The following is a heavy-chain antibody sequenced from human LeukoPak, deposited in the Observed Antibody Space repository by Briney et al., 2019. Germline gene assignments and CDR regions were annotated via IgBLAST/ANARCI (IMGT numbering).Heavy chain of an antibody. D-gene: IGHD1-26*01. Sequence: ASVKVSCKASGYTFTSYAMNWVRQAPGQGLEWMGWINTNTGNPTYAQGFTGRFVFSLDTSVSTAYLQISSLKAEDTAVYYCARVTSSIVGAMTHYFDYWGQGTLVTVSS. V-gene: IGHV7-4-1*02. J-gene: IGHJ4*02. CDR2: INTNTGNP. CDR3: ARVTSSIVGAMTHYFDY. CDR1: GYTFTSYA.